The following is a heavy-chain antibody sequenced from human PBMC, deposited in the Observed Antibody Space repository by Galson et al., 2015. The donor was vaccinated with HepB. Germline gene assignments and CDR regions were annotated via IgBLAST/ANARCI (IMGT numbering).Heavy chain of an antibody. J-gene: IGHJ5*02. CDR3: AKDREYSYGPPNWFDL. V-gene: IGHV3-23*01. CDR1: GFTFSSYA. CDR2: ISGSGGST. D-gene: IGHD5-18*01. Sequence: SLRLSCAASGFTFSSYAMSWVRQAPGKGLEWVSAISGSGGSTYYADSVKGRFTISRDNSKNTLYLQMNSLRAEDTAVYYCAKDREYSYGPPNWFDLWGQGTLVTVSS.